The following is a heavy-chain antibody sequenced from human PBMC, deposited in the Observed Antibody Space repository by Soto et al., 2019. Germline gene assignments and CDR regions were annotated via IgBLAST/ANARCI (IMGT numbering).Heavy chain of an antibody. D-gene: IGHD6-6*01. Sequence: QVHLVQSGAEVKKPGASVKVSCKGSGYAFTTYGITWVRQAPGQGLEWMGWISAHNGNTNYAQKLQGRVTVTRDPSTSTAYMELRSLRSDDTAVYYGARGRDGDYWGQGALVTVSS. CDR1: GYAFTTYG. V-gene: IGHV1-18*01. CDR3: ARGRDGDY. J-gene: IGHJ4*02. CDR2: ISAHNGNT.